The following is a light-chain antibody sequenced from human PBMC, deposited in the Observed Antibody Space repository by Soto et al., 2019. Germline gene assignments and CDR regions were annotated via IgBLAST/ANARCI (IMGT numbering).Light chain of an antibody. Sequence: QSALTQPASVSGSPGQSITISCTATSSDVGGYKYVSWYQHHPGKAPKLMIYEVSNRPSGVSNRFSGSKSGNTASLTISGLQAEDEADYYCSSYTASNTLLFGGGTQLTVL. CDR2: EVS. V-gene: IGLV2-14*01. CDR1: SSDVGGYKY. J-gene: IGLJ2*01. CDR3: SSYTASNTLL.